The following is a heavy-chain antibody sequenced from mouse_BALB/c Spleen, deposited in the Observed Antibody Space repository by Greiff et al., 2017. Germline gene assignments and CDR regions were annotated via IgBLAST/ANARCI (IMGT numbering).Heavy chain of an antibody. Sequence: EVKVVESGGGLVQPGGSRKLSCAASGFTFSSFGMHWVRQAPEKGLEWVAYISSGSSTIYYADTVKGRFTISRDNPKNTLFLQMTSLRSEDTAMYYCARFREGYAMDYWGQGTSVTVSS. CDR1: GFTFSSFG. CDR2: ISSGSSTI. CDR3: ARFREGYAMDY. V-gene: IGHV5-17*02. J-gene: IGHJ4*01.